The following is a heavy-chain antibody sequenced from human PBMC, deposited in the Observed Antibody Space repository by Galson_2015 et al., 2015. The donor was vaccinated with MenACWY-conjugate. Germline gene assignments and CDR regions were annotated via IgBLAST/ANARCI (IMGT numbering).Heavy chain of an antibody. J-gene: IGHJ4*01. CDR2: IKKDGSQK. Sequence: SLRLSCAASGFTFNNYWMSWVRQAPGKGLEWVANIKKDGSQKNYVDSVKGRFTISRDNAKNSLYLQMNSLKAEDTAVYYCARWIQLWYYFDYW. D-gene: IGHD5-18*01. CDR1: GFTFNNYW. CDR3: ARWIQLWYYFDY. V-gene: IGHV3-7*03.